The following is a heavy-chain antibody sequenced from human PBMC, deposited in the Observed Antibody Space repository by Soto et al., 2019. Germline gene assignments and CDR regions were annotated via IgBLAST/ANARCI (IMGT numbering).Heavy chain of an antibody. V-gene: IGHV1-58*01. CDR2: IVVGSGNT. CDR3: AAYPRYFDWLADYYYGMDV. Sequence: SVKVSCKASGFTFTSSAVQWVRQARGQRLEWIGWIVVGSGNTNYAQKFQERVTITRDMSTSTAYMELSSLRSEDTAVYYCAAYPRYFDWLADYYYGMDVWGQGTTVTVSS. CDR1: GFTFTSSA. D-gene: IGHD3-9*01. J-gene: IGHJ6*02.